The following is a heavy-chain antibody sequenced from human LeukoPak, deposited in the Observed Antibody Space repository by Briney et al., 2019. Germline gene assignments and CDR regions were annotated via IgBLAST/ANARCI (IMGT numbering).Heavy chain of an antibody. CDR2: INPNSGGT. J-gene: IGHJ4*02. CDR3: ARGTTMVRGVIPPSLGY. D-gene: IGHD3-10*01. Sequence: ASVTVSFKASGYTFTGYYMHWVRQAPGQGLEGMGWINPNSGGTNYAQKFQGRVTMTRDTSISTAYMELSRLRSDDTAVYYCARGTTMVRGVIPPSLGYWGQGTLVTVSS. V-gene: IGHV1-2*02. CDR1: GYTFTGYY.